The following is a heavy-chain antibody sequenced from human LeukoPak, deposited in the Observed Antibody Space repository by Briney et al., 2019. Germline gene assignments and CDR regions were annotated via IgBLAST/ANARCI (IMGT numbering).Heavy chain of an antibody. CDR1: GGTFSSYA. Sequence: ASVKVSCKASGGTFSSYATSWVRQAPGQGLEWMGGIIPIFGTANYAQKFQGRVTITTDESTSTAYMELSSLRSEDTAVYYCARDLTGFGVSDYFDYWGQGTLVTVSS. V-gene: IGHV1-69*05. J-gene: IGHJ4*02. CDR2: IIPIFGTA. CDR3: ARDLTGFGVSDYFDY. D-gene: IGHD3-16*01.